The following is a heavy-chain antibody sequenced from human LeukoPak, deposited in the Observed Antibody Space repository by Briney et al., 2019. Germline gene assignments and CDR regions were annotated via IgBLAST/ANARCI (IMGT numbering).Heavy chain of an antibody. CDR1: GGSISSYY. J-gene: IGHJ3*02. D-gene: IGHD2-21*02. CDR3: ARDREVTAFYDPFDI. Sequence: SETLSLTCTVSGGSISSYYWSWIRQPAGKGLEWIGRIYTSGSTNYNPSLKSRVTMSVDTSKNQFSLKASSVTAADTAVYYCARDREVTAFYDPFDIWGQGTMVTVSS. V-gene: IGHV4-4*07. CDR2: IYTSGST.